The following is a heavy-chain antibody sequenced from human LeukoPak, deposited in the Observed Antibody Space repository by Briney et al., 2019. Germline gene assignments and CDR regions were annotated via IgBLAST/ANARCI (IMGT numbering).Heavy chain of an antibody. D-gene: IGHD3-22*01. CDR3: AREARYDSSGYYFDY. V-gene: IGHV3-21*01. CDR2: ISSSGSYI. J-gene: IGHJ4*02. CDR1: TFTFSSYT. Sequence: PGGSLRLSCAASTFTFSSYTMNWVRQAPGTGLEWVSSISSSGSYIYYADSLKGRFTVSRDNARKSLYLQMNSLRAEDTAVYYCAREARYDSSGYYFDYWGQGTLVTVSS.